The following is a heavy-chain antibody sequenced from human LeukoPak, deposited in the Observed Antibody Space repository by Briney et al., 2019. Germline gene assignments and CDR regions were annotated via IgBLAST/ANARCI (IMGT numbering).Heavy chain of an antibody. D-gene: IGHD5-18*01. Sequence: PGGSLRLSCAASGFTVSSNYMSWVRQAPGKGLEWVSVIYSGGSTYYADSVKGRFTISRDNSKNTLYLQMNSLRAEDMAVYYCATHNVDTDMVLTYWGQGTLVTVSS. V-gene: IGHV3-66*02. J-gene: IGHJ4*02. CDR2: IYSGGST. CDR1: GFTVSSNY. CDR3: ATHNVDTDMVLTY.